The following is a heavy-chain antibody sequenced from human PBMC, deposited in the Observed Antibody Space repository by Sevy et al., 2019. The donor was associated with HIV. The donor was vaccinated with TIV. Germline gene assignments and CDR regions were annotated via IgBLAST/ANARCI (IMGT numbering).Heavy chain of an antibody. CDR3: ARVVAYCTGGSCFPGYYYGMDV. V-gene: IGHV3-7*01. CDR2: IKQDESEK. J-gene: IGHJ6*02. CDR1: GFTFSRYW. Sequence: GGSLRLSCAASGFTFSRYWMTWVRQAPGKGLEWVANIKQDESEKYYVDAVKGRFTISRDNAKNSLYLQMNSLRAEDTAVYYCARVVAYCTGGSCFPGYYYGMDVWGQGTTVTVSS. D-gene: IGHD2-15*01.